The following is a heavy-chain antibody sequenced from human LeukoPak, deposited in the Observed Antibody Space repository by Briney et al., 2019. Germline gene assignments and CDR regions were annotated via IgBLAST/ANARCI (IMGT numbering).Heavy chain of an antibody. CDR2: IYYSGST. V-gene: IGHV4-59*01. D-gene: IGHD6-6*01. CDR3: ARDSPYQLATHLTPYAFDI. J-gene: IGHJ3*02. Sequence: PSETLSLTCTVSGGSISSYYWSWIRQPPGKGLEWIGYIYYSGSTNYNPSLKSRVTISVDTSKNQFSLKLSSVTAADTAVYYCARDSPYQLATHLTPYAFDIWGQGTMVTVSS. CDR1: GGSISSYY.